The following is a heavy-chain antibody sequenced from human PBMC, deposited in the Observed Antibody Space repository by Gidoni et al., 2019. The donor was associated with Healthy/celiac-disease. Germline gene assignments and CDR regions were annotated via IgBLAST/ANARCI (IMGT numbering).Heavy chain of an antibody. Sequence: QVQLVQSGAEVKKPGASVKVSCTASGYTFTRYAMHWVRQAPGQRLEWMGWINDGNGNTKYSQKFQGRVTMTRETSASTAYMELSSLRSEDTAVYDCARGGDSVVVPAAILNWGQGTLVTVSS. CDR3: ARGGDSVVVPAAILN. CDR1: GYTFTRYA. J-gene: IGHJ1*01. D-gene: IGHD2-2*02. V-gene: IGHV1-3*01. CDR2: INDGNGNT.